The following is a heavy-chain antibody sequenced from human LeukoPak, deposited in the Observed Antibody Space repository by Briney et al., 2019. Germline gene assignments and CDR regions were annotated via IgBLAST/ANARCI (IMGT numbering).Heavy chain of an antibody. CDR1: GFTFSSYA. CDR3: ARGVGNYRYYFDY. V-gene: IGHV3-30*04. CDR2: ISYDGSNK. D-gene: IGHD3-22*01. J-gene: IGHJ4*02. Sequence: GGSLRLSCAASGFTFSSYAMHWVRQAPGKGLEWVAVISYDGSNKYYADSVKGRFTISRDNSKNTLYLQMNSLRAEDTAVYYCARGVGNYRYYFDYWGQGTLVPVSS.